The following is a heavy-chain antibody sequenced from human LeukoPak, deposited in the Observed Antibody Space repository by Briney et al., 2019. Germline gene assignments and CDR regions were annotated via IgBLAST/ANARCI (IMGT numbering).Heavy chain of an antibody. CDR1: GGSISSGSYY. CDR3: ASTYYDSSGYYPFDY. Sequence: SETLSLTCTVSGGSISSGSYYWRWIRQTAGKGLEWIGRIYTSGSTNYNPSLKSRVTISVDTSKNQFSLKLSSVTAADTAVYYCASTYYDSSGYYPFDYWGQGTLVTVSS. J-gene: IGHJ4*02. CDR2: IYTSGST. V-gene: IGHV4-61*02. D-gene: IGHD3-22*01.